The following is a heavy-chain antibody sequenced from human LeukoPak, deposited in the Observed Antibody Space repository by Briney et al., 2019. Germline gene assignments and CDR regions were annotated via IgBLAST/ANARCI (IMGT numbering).Heavy chain of an antibody. Sequence: PGGSLRLSCAASGFTVSSNYMSWVRQAPGKGLEWVSAISGSDGSTYYADSVKGRFTISRDNSKNTLYLQMNSLRAEDTAVYYCAKNGRGAPNWFDPWGQGTLVTVSS. CDR2: ISGSDGST. CDR1: GFTVSSNY. CDR3: AKNGRGAPNWFDP. D-gene: IGHD3-10*01. V-gene: IGHV3-23*01. J-gene: IGHJ5*02.